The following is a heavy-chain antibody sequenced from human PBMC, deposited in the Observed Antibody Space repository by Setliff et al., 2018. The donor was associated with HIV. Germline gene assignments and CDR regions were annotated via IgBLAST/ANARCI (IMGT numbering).Heavy chain of an antibody. CDR1: GYTFTSYG. J-gene: IGHJ4*02. CDR3: ASGSGYCTNGVCYIGVHKIPDRYYSDY. V-gene: IGHV1-18*01. Sequence: ASVKVSCKASGYTFTSYGISWVRQAPGQGLEWMGWISAYNGNTNYAQKLQGRVTMTTDTSTSTAYMELRSLRSDDTAVYYCASGSGYCTNGVCYIGVHKIPDRYYSDYWGQGTLVTVSS. D-gene: IGHD2-8*01. CDR2: ISAYNGNT.